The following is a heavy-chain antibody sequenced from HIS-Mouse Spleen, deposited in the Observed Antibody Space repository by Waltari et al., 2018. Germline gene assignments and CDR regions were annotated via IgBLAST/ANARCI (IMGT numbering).Heavy chain of an antibody. Sequence: QVTLRESGPALVKPTQTLTLTCPFSGFSLSTSGLCVSWIRQPPGKALEWLARIDWDDDKYYSTSLKTRLTISRDTSKSQVVLTMTNMDPLDTATYYCARIAEGYTSGWYAFDYWGQGTLVTVSS. CDR1: GFSLSTSGLC. CDR2: IDWDDDK. J-gene: IGHJ4*02. V-gene: IGHV2-70*15. CDR3: ARIAEGYTSGWYAFDY. D-gene: IGHD6-19*01.